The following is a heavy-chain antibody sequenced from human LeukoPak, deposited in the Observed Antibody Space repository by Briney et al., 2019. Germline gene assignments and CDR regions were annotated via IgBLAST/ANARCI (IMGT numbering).Heavy chain of an antibody. D-gene: IGHD3-10*02. CDR1: GFTFSSYE. V-gene: IGHV3-48*03. CDR3: AELGITMIGGV. J-gene: IGHJ6*04. Sequence: GGSLRLSCAASGFTFSSYEMDWVRQAPGKGLEWVSYISSSGSTIYYADSVKGRFTISRDNAKNSLYLQMNSLRAEDTAVYYCAELGITMIGGVWGKGTTVTISP. CDR2: ISSSGSTI.